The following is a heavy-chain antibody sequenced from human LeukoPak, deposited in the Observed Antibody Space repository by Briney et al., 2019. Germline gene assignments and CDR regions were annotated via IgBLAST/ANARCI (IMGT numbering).Heavy chain of an antibody. CDR2: IYYSGST. D-gene: IGHD3-22*01. CDR3: ARGLSMIVVVVHDWYFDL. J-gene: IGHJ2*01. Sequence: PSQTLSLTCTVSGGSISSGGYYWSWIRQHPGKGLEWIGYIYYSGSTHYSPSLKSRVTISVDTSKNQFSLKLSSVTAADTAVYYCARGLSMIVVVVHDWYFDLWGRGTLVTVSS. V-gene: IGHV4-31*03. CDR1: GGSISSGGYY.